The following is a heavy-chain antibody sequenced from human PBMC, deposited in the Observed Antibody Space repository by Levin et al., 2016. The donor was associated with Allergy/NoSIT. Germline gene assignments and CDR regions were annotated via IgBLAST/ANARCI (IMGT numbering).Heavy chain of an antibody. V-gene: IGHV1-69*06. CDR2: IIPIFGTA. Sequence: ASVKVSCKASGGTFSSYAISWVRQAPGQGLEWMGGIIPIFGTANYAQKFQGRVTITADKSTSTAYMELSSLRSDDTAVYYCARDDGWQQLVYYYYYGSGRLGAKGTTVTVSS. J-gene: IGHJ6*01. CDR3: ARDDGWQQLVYYYYYGSGR. CDR1: GGTFSSYA. D-gene: IGHD6-13*01.